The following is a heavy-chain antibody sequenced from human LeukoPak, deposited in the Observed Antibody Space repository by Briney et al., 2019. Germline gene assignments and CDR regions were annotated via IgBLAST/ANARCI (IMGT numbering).Heavy chain of an antibody. Sequence: GGSLRLSCAASGFTFSIYGMHWVRQAPGKGLEWVAVIWNDGSNKYYADSVKGRFTISRDNAKNSLYLQMNSLRAEDTALYYCARVRSGLHMDVWGQGTTVTVSS. CDR2: IWNDGSNK. V-gene: IGHV3-33*01. D-gene: IGHD2-15*01. CDR1: GFTFSIYG. J-gene: IGHJ6*02. CDR3: ARVRSGLHMDV.